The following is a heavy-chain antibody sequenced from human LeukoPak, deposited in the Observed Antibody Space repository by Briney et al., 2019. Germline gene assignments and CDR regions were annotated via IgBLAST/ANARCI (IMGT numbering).Heavy chain of an antibody. CDR1: GFTFSSDW. V-gene: IGHV3-74*01. D-gene: IGHD2-15*01. J-gene: IGHJ4*02. CDR2: ISGDGGTT. CDR3: ARIYSGVY. Sequence: GGSLRLSCAASGFTFSSDWMHWVRQAPGKGLVWVSRISGDGGTTSYADSMKGRFTISRDNARNTLYLQMNSLRADDTAGYYCARIYSGVYWGQGTLVTVSS.